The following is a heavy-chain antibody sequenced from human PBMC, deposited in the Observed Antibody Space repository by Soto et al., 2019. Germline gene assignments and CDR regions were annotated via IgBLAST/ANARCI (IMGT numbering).Heavy chain of an antibody. D-gene: IGHD6-6*01. Sequence: PGESLKISCAASGFTFSSYWMSWVRQAPGKGLEWVANIKQDGSEKYYVDSVKGRFTISRDNAKNSLYLQMNSLRAEDTAVYYCACLAASDAFDIWGQGTMVTVSS. V-gene: IGHV3-7*01. J-gene: IGHJ3*02. CDR2: IKQDGSEK. CDR1: GFTFSSYW. CDR3: ACLAASDAFDI.